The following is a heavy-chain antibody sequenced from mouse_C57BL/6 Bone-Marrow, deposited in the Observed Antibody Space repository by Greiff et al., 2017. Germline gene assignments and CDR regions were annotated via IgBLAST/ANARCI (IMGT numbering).Heavy chain of an antibody. CDR1: GYTFTTYW. V-gene: IGHV1-63*01. Sequence: VQLQQSGAELVRPGTSVKMSCKASGYTFTTYWIGWAKQRPGHGLEWIGDIYPGGGYTNYNEKFKGKATLPADKSSNTVYMELSRLTSEDSAVYFCARDEKYYDYEGYFDYWGQGTTLTVSS. J-gene: IGHJ2*01. CDR2: IYPGGGYT. D-gene: IGHD2-4*01. CDR3: ARDEKYYDYEGYFDY.